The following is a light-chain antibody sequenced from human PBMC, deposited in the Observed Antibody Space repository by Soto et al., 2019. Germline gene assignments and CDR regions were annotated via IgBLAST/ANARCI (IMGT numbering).Light chain of an antibody. J-gene: IGKJ5*01. CDR1: QSVSSY. V-gene: IGKV3-11*01. CDR3: QQRSNWPPEFT. Sequence: EIVMTQSPATLSVSPGERATLSCRASQSVSSYLAWYQQKPGQAPRLLIYDAFNRATGIPDRFSGSGSGTDFTLSISSVEPEDFAVYYCQQRSNWPPEFTFGQGTRLEIK. CDR2: DAF.